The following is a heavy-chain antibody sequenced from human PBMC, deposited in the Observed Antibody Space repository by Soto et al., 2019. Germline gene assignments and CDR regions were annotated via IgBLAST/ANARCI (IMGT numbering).Heavy chain of an antibody. CDR3: ARTKLIVGATYWCDP. D-gene: IGHD1-26*01. V-gene: IGHV3-48*02. Sequence: EVQLVESGGGLVQPGGSLRLSCAASGFTFSSYSMNWVCQAPGKGLEWVSYISSSSSTIYYADSVKGRFTISRDNAKNSLYMQMNSLRDEDTAVYYCARTKLIVGATYWCDPWGQGTLVTVSS. CDR2: ISSSSSTI. CDR1: GFTFSSYS. J-gene: IGHJ5*02.